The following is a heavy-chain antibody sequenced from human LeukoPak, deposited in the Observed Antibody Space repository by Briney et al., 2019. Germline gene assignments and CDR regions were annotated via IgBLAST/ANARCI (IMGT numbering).Heavy chain of an antibody. CDR3: AKVGHYHDFDY. Sequence: GGSLRLSCAASGFTFSNFGMSWVRQAPGKGLEWVSAITGSGRSTYYTDSVKGRFTVSRDNSKNALYLQMNSLRAEDTAVYYCAKVGHYHDFDYWGQGTLVTVSS. V-gene: IGHV3-23*01. D-gene: IGHD3-10*01. J-gene: IGHJ4*02. CDR2: ITGSGRST. CDR1: GFTFSNFG.